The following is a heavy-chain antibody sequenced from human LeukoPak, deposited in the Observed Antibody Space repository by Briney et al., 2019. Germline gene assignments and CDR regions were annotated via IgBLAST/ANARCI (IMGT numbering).Heavy chain of an antibody. Sequence: PGGSLRLSCAASGFTFSSSSMNWVRQAPGKGLECVSYISSNSSTIYYADSVKGRFTISRNNAKNSLYLQMNRLRDEETAVYYGVSTVTTDFFVYWGQGTLVTVSS. CDR3: VSTVTTDFFVY. D-gene: IGHD4-11*01. CDR1: GFTFSSSS. J-gene: IGHJ4*02. CDR2: ISSNSSTI. V-gene: IGHV3-48*02.